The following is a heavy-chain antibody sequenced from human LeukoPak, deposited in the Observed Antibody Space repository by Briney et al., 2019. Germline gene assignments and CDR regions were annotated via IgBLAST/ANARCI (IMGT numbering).Heavy chain of an antibody. CDR1: GGPISSYY. J-gene: IGHJ4*02. CDR2: IYYSGST. D-gene: IGHD6-13*01. CDR3: ARGAGYSSSFFDY. Sequence: SETLSLTCTVSGGPISSYYWSWIRQPPGKGLEWIGYIYYSGSTNYNPSLKSRVTISVDTSKNQFSLKLSSVTAADTAVYYCARGAGYSSSFFDYWGQGTLVTVSS. V-gene: IGHV4-59*01.